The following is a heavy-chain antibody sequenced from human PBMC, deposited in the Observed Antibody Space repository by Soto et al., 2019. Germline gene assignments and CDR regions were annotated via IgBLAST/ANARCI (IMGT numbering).Heavy chain of an antibody. J-gene: IGHJ4*02. CDR1: GYTFTNHF. V-gene: IGHV1-3*04. D-gene: IGHD1-20*01. Sequence: SVKVSCKTSGYTFTNHFIHWARQAPGQRPIWMGCINTANGDTKYSQSFQGRLTFGRDTSATSAFMELNSLRSDDTAVYYCARGYSPGVIRIFDYWGQGTLVTVSS. CDR3: ARGYSPGVIRIFDY. CDR2: INTANGDT.